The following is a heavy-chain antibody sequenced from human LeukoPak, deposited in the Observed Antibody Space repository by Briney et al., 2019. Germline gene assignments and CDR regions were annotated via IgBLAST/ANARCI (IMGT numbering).Heavy chain of an antibody. D-gene: IGHD5-18*01. V-gene: IGHV3-30*18. CDR2: ISYDGSNK. CDR3: AKDAVRPYSYGTFDY. Sequence: GRSLRLSCAASGFTFSSYGMHWVRQAPGKGLEWVAVISYDGSNKYYADSVKGRFTISRDNSKSTLYLQMNSLRAEDTAVYYCAKDAVRPYSYGTFDYWGQGTLVTVSS. CDR1: GFTFSSYG. J-gene: IGHJ4*02.